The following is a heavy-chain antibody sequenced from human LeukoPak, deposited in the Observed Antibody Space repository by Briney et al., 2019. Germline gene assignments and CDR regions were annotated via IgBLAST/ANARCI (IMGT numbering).Heavy chain of an antibody. Sequence: SGTLSLTCTVSGGSISSINWWTWVRQPPGRGLEWIGEISHNGRANYSPSLKSRVTMSIDKGRSQFSLQLSSVTAADTAVYYCARVNVGTAEVSYGPLDYWGQGTLVTVSS. J-gene: IGHJ4*02. D-gene: IGHD5-18*01. V-gene: IGHV4-4*02. CDR1: GGSISSINW. CDR2: ISHNGRA. CDR3: ARVNVGTAEVSYGPLDY.